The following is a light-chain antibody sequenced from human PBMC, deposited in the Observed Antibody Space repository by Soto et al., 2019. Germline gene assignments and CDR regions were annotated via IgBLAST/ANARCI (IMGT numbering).Light chain of an antibody. V-gene: IGKV4-1*01. Sequence: DIVMTQSPDSLAVSLGERATINCKSSQSVLYSSNNKNYLAWYQQKPVQPPKLLIYWASTRESGVPDRFSGSGSGTDFTLTITSLQAEDVAVYYCQQYYTTPITFGQGTRLEIE. CDR1: QSVLYSSNNKNY. CDR3: QQYYTTPIT. J-gene: IGKJ5*01. CDR2: WAS.